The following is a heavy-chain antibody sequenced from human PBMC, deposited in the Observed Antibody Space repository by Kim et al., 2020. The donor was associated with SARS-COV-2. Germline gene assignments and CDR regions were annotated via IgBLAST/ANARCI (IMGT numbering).Heavy chain of an antibody. J-gene: IGHJ3*02. D-gene: IGHD3-10*01. V-gene: IGHV4-59*01. CDR1: GGSISSYY. CDR3: ASIPITMDAFDI. Sequence: SETLSLTCTVSGGSISSYYWSWIRQPPGKGLEWIGYIYYSGSTNYNPSLKSRVTISVDTSKNQFSLKLSSVTAADTAVYYCASIPITMDAFDIWGQGTMVTVSS. CDR2: IYYSGST.